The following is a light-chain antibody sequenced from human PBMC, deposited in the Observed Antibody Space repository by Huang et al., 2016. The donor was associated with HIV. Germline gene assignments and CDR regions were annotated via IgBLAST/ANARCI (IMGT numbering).Light chain of an antibody. CDR2: WAS. Sequence: DIVMTQSPDSLAVSLGERATINCKSSQSLLYRSNNKNYLAWYQQKPGQPPKLLIYWASTRESGVPDRFSGSGSGTDFTLTISSLQAEDVAVYHCQQFYSTPITFGHGTRLEIK. V-gene: IGKV4-1*01. CDR3: QQFYSTPIT. J-gene: IGKJ5*01. CDR1: QSLLYRSNNKNY.